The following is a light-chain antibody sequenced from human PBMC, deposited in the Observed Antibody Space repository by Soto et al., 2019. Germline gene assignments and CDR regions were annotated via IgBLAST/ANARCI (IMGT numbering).Light chain of an antibody. CDR3: CSYAGSYIYV. V-gene: IGLV2-11*01. J-gene: IGLJ1*01. CDR1: SSDVGAYNH. Sequence: QSALTQPRSVSGSPGQSVTISCTGTSSDVGAYNHVSWYQQYPGKAPKLTIYDVSKRPSGVPDRFSGSKSGNTASLTISGLQAEDEADYYCCSYAGSYIYVFATGTKVTVL. CDR2: DVS.